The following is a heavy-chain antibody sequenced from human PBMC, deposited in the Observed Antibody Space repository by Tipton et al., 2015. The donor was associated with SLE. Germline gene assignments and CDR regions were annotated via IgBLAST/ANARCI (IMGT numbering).Heavy chain of an antibody. J-gene: IGHJ4*02. D-gene: IGHD3-22*01. Sequence: GSLRLSCAASGFTFSSYAMSWVRQAPGKGLEWVSAISGSGAPTHYADSVRGRFTISRDNSKNTLYLQMNSLRAEDTAVYYCAKEDSSGYLDYWGQGTLVTVSS. V-gene: IGHV3-23*01. CDR2: ISGSGAPT. CDR3: AKEDSSGYLDY. CDR1: GFTFSSYA.